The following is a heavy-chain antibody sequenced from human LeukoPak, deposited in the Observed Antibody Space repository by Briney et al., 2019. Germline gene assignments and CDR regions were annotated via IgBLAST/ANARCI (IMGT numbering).Heavy chain of an antibody. CDR3: ARAIRRGSGSYYTQGDYYYYMDV. D-gene: IGHD3-10*01. CDR1: GGSFSGYY. CDR2: INHSGST. J-gene: IGHJ6*03. V-gene: IGHV4-34*01. Sequence: SETLSLTCAVYGGSFSGYYWSWIRQPPGKGLEWIGEINHSGSTNYNPSLKSRVTISVDTSKNQFSLKLSSVTAADTAVYYCARAIRRGSGSYYTQGDYYYYMDVWGKGTTVTISS.